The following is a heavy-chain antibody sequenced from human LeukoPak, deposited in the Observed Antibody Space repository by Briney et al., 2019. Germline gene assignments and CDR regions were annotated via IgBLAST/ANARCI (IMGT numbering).Heavy chain of an antibody. Sequence: GASVKVSCKASGYTFTSYGISWVRQAPGQGLEWMGWISAYNGNTNYAQKLQGRVTMTTDTSTSTAYMELRSLRSDDTAVYYCAREISGVAAAGDTGWFDPWGQGTLVTVS. V-gene: IGHV1-18*01. CDR2: ISAYNGNT. J-gene: IGHJ5*02. CDR3: AREISGVAAAGDTGWFDP. CDR1: GYTFTSYG. D-gene: IGHD6-13*01.